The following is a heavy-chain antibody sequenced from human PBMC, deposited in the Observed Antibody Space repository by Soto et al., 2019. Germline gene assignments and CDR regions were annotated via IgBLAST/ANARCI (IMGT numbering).Heavy chain of an antibody. CDR1: GYTFTSYG. J-gene: IGHJ4*02. Sequence: ASVKVSCKASGYTFTSYGISWVRQAPGQGLEWMGWISAYNGNTNYAQKLQGRVTMTTDTSTSTAYMELRSLRSDDTAVYYCASSIDSSGYYPQDYWGQGTLVTVSS. D-gene: IGHD3-22*01. CDR2: ISAYNGNT. V-gene: IGHV1-18*04. CDR3: ASSIDSSGYYPQDY.